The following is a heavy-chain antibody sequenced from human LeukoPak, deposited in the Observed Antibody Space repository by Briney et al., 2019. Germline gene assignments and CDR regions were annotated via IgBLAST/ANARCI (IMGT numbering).Heavy chain of an antibody. J-gene: IGHJ5*02. Sequence: PSETLSLTCTVSGGSISSSSYYWGWIRQPPGKGLEWIGSIYYSGSTYYNPSLKGRVTISVDTSKNQFSLKLSSVTAADTAVYYCARLADITMVRGVGWFDPWGQGTLVTVSS. V-gene: IGHV4-39*01. CDR1: GGSISSSSYY. CDR2: IYYSGST. CDR3: ARLADITMVRGVGWFDP. D-gene: IGHD3-10*01.